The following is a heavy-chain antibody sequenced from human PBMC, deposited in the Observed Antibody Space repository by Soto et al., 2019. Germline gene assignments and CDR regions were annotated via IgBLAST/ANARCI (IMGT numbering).Heavy chain of an antibody. J-gene: IGHJ6*02. CDR1: GGSFSGYY. CDR3: AREKQASLLWFGEWNYYGMDV. CDR2: INHSGST. Sequence: SETLSLTCAVYGGSFSGYYWSWIRQPPGKGLEWIGEINHSGSTNYNPSLKSRVTISVDTSKNQFSLKLSSVTAADTAVYYCAREKQASLLWFGEWNYYGMDVWGQGTTVTVSS. V-gene: IGHV4-34*01. D-gene: IGHD3-10*01.